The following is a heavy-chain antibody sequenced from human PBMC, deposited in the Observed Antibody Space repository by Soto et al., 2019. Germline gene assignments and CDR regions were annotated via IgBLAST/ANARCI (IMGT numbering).Heavy chain of an antibody. J-gene: IGHJ4*02. CDR1: GGSISSGDYY. CDR2: IYYSGST. V-gene: IGHV4-30-4*01. CDR3: ATFGVIGEPFDY. Sequence: QVQLQESGPGLVKPSQTLSLTCTVSGGSISSGDYYWSWIRQPPGKGLVWIGYIYYSGSTYYNPSLNSRVTLSLDTPSNQFSLRLSSLTAADTAVYYCATFGVIGEPFDYWGQGTLVTVSS. D-gene: IGHD3-10*01.